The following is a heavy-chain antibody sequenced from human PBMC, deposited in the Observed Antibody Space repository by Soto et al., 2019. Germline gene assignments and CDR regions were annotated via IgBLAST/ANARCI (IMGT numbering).Heavy chain of an antibody. J-gene: IGHJ4*02. Sequence: QVQLQQWGAGLLKPSKTLSLTCAVYGGSFSGYYWSWIRQPPGKGLAWIGEINHSGSTNYNPSLKSRVTISVDTSRNQFSLKLSSVTAADTAVYYCARGRAAADFDYWGQGTLVTVSS. CDR3: ARGRAAADFDY. CDR1: GGSFSGYY. V-gene: IGHV4-34*01. CDR2: INHSGST. D-gene: IGHD6-25*01.